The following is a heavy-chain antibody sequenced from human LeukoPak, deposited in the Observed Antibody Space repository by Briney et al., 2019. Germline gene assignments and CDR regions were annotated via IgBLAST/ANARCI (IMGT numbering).Heavy chain of an antibody. J-gene: IGHJ4*02. CDR2: ISGNGGST. V-gene: IGHV3-23*01. CDR1: GFTFSNYA. CDR3: AKDVFELYDIYDH. Sequence: GGSLRLSCAASGFTFSNYAMSWVRQAPGKGLEWVSAISGNGGSTFDADSVEGRFTISRDNSKNTLYLQMNSLRAEDTAIYYCAKDVFELYDIYDHWGQGTLVTVSS. D-gene: IGHD3-9*01.